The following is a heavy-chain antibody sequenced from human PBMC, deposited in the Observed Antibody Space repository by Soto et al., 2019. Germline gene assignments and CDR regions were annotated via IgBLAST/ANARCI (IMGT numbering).Heavy chain of an antibody. J-gene: IGHJ4*02. CDR2: ISAYNGNT. CDR3: ARDSWEAAGEFDY. CDR1: GYTVTSYA. D-gene: IGHD6-13*01. V-gene: IGHV1-18*01. Sequence: ASVKVACKASGYTVTSYAISWVRQSPGQGLEWMGWISAYNGNTNYAQKLQGRVTMTTDTSTSTAYMELRSLRSDDTAVYYCARDSWEAAGEFDYWGQGTLVNVSS.